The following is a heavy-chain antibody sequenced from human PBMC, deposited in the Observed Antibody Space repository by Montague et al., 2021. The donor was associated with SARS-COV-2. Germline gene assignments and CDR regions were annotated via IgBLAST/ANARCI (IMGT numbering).Heavy chain of an antibody. J-gene: IGHJ6*02. CDR2: IKHSGST. Sequence: SETLSLTCAVSGGSFSGYYWNWIRQSPGRGLEWIGEIKHSGSTNYNPSLESRVTMSVDTSKNQFSLTLRSATAADTGVYYCAGYQELNFYYDYAMDVWGQGTTVTVSS. V-gene: IGHV4-34*01. CDR1: GGSFSGYY. CDR3: AGYQELNFYYDYAMDV. D-gene: IGHD5-12*01.